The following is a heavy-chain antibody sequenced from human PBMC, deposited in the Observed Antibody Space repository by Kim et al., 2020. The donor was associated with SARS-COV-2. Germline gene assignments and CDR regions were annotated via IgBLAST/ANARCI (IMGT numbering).Heavy chain of an antibody. J-gene: IGHJ4*02. Sequence: SVKVSCKASGGTFSSYAISWVRQAPGQGLEWMGGIIPIFGTANYAQKFQGRVTITADESTSTAYMELSSLRSEDTAVYYCAREVARIAVAGCYFDYWGQGTLVTVSS. CDR1: GGTFSSYA. V-gene: IGHV1-69*13. D-gene: IGHD6-19*01. CDR3: AREVARIAVAGCYFDY. CDR2: IIPIFGTA.